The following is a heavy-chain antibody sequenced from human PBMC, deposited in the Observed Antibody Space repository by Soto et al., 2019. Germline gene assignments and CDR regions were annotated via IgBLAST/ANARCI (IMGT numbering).Heavy chain of an antibody. D-gene: IGHD6-19*01. CDR1: GGTFTTYD. J-gene: IGHJ4*02. V-gene: IGHV1-69*06. CDR3: ARDRSSSWYNGTFYFDA. CDR2: VIPLFDAT. Sequence: QVQLVQSGAEVRKPGSSVKVSCTASGGTFTTYDISWVRQAPGQGLEWMGGVIPLFDATKYAQKFQCRVTITADKSTGTAYIELSSLRSEDTAMDYWARDRSSSWYNGTFYFDAWGQGTLVTVSS.